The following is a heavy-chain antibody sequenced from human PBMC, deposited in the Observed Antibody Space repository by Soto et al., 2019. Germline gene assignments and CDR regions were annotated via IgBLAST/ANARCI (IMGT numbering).Heavy chain of an antibody. Sequence: QVQVVQSGAAVKKPGSSMKVSCKASGGTFSSYSFSWVRQAPGQGLQWMGRIIPILGIANYAQKFQGRVTITADKSTSTAYMELSSLTFEDTAVYYCAREELTGPPDYWGQGTLVTVSS. CDR2: IIPILGIA. D-gene: IGHD3-9*01. J-gene: IGHJ4*02. V-gene: IGHV1-69*02. CDR3: AREELTGPPDY. CDR1: GGTFSSYS.